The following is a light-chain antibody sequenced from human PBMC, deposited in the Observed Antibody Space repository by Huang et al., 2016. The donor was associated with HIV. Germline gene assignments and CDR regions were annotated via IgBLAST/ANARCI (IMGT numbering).Light chain of an antibody. CDR2: DAS. V-gene: IGKV1-33*01. CDR1: QDISNY. Sequence: DIQMTQSPSSLSASVGDRVTITCQASQDISNYLKWYQQKPGKAPKRLIYDASNLETGVPSRFSGSGSGTDFTFTISSLQPEDIATYYCQHFDNLALTFGGGTKVQIK. J-gene: IGKJ4*02. CDR3: QHFDNLALT.